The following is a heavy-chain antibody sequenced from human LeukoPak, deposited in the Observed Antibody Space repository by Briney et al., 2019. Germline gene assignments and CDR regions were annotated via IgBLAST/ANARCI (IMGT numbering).Heavy chain of an antibody. CDR2: ISAYNGNT. V-gene: IGHV1-18*01. Sequence: ASVKVSCKASGGTFNSYAISWVRQAPGQGLEWMGWISAYNGNTNYAQKLQGRVTMTTDTSTSTAYMELRSLRSDDTAVYYCARDRRVRVVPAALLYYYYMDVWGKGTTVTVSS. J-gene: IGHJ6*03. CDR1: GGTFNSYA. D-gene: IGHD2-2*01. CDR3: ARDRRVRVVPAALLYYYYMDV.